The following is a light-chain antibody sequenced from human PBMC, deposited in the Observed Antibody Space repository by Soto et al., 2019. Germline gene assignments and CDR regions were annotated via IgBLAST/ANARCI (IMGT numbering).Light chain of an antibody. V-gene: IGKV3-20*01. Sequence: EIVLTQSPASLSLSPGERATLSCRASQSVGSKLAWYQQRPGQAPRLLIHGTSSRATGIPDRFSGSGSGTDFTLTISRLEPEDFAVYYCQQYGSSETFGQGTKVDIK. CDR2: GTS. CDR1: QSVGSK. CDR3: QQYGSSET. J-gene: IGKJ1*01.